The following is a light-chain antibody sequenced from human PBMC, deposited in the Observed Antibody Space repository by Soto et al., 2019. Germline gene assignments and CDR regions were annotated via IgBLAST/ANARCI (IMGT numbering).Light chain of an antibody. CDR2: DAS. V-gene: IGKV1-5*01. CDR1: QSISAW. CDR3: QQYNSSRT. J-gene: IGKJ1*01. Sequence: DIQMTQSPSTLSASVGDRVTIACRASQSISAWLAWYQQKPGTAPKLLIYDASSFESWPHPTFSGSGSGTDSPLTISSLPPDDFATYYCQQYNSSRTFGQGTKGDIK.